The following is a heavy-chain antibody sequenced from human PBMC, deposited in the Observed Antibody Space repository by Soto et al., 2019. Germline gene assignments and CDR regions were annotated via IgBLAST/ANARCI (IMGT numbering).Heavy chain of an antibody. D-gene: IGHD6-25*01. CDR3: ARVSGANNWFDP. J-gene: IGHJ5*02. Sequence: PSETLSLTCTVSGGSISSGDYYWSWIRQPPGKGLEWIGYIYYSGSTYYNPSLKSRVTISVDTSKNQFSLKLSSVTAADTAVYYCARVSGANNWFDPWGQGTLVTVSS. CDR2: IYYSGST. CDR1: GGSISSGDYY. V-gene: IGHV4-30-4*01.